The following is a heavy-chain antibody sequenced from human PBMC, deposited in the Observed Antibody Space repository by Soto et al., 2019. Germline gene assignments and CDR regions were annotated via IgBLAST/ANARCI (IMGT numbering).Heavy chain of an antibody. CDR2: IKSKTDGGTT. CDR3: TTLYDSSGSYQDY. J-gene: IGHJ4*02. V-gene: IGHV3-15*07. D-gene: IGHD3-22*01. Sequence: SVSNAWMNWVRQAPGKGLEWVGRIKSKTDGGTTDYAAPVKGRFTISRDDSKNTLYLQMNSLKTEDTGVYYCTTLYDSSGSYQDYWGPGTLVTVSS. CDR1: SVSNAW.